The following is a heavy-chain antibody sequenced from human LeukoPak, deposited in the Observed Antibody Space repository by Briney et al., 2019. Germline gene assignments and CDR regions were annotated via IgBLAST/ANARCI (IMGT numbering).Heavy chain of an antibody. CDR3: VKAILFGSVSYYAD. CDR1: GFNFSNFP. V-gene: IGHV3-64D*09. D-gene: IGHD3-22*01. J-gene: IGHJ4*02. CDR2: ISTDGGGT. Sequence: GGSLRLSCSASGFNFSNFPMHWVRQAPGKGLEYVSAISTDGGGTYYADSVKGRFTISRDNSKNTLSLQMGSLRVEDTAVYYCVKAILFGSVSYYADWGQGTLVTVSS.